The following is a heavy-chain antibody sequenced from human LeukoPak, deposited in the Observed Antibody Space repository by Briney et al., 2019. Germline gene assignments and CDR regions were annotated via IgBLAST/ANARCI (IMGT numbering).Heavy chain of an antibody. D-gene: IGHD6-19*01. CDR1: GFIFDDHG. Sequence: RTGGSLRLSCAASGFIFDDHGMSWVRQAPGKGLEWVSGINWNGGSTGYADSVKGRFTISRDNAKNSLYLQMDSLRAEDTALYYCGRDLSGWYGPDYWGQGTLVTVSS. V-gene: IGHV3-20*04. CDR3: GRDLSGWYGPDY. J-gene: IGHJ4*02. CDR2: INWNGGST.